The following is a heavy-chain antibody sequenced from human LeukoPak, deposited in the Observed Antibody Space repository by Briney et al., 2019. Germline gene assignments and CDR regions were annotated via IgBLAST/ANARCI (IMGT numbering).Heavy chain of an antibody. Sequence: GGSLRLPCAASGFTFSDYYMSWIRQAPGKGLEWVSYISSSSSYTNYADSVKGRFTISRDNAKNSLYLQMNSLRAEDTAVYYCARAKEQWLARPLDYWGQGTLVTVSS. CDR2: ISSSSSYT. D-gene: IGHD6-19*01. J-gene: IGHJ4*02. CDR3: ARAKEQWLARPLDY. V-gene: IGHV3-11*06. CDR1: GFTFSDYY.